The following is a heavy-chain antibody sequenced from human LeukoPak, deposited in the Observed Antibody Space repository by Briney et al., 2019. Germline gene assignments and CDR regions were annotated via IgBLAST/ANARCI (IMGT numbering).Heavy chain of an antibody. Sequence: PGGSLRLSCAASGFTFSSYAMHWVRQAPGKGLEWVAVISYDGSNKYYADSVKGRFTISRDNSKNTLYLQMNSLRAEDTAVYYCARGSPYYYDSSGSYFDYWGQGTLVTVSS. V-gene: IGHV3-30-3*01. CDR1: GFTFSSYA. CDR3: ARGSPYYYDSSGSYFDY. D-gene: IGHD3-22*01. CDR2: ISYDGSNK. J-gene: IGHJ4*02.